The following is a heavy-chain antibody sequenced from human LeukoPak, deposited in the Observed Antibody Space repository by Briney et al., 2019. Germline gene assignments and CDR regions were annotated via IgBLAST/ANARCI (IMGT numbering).Heavy chain of an antibody. CDR2: IIPILGIA. J-gene: IGHJ4*02. CDR3: ARPSSGWYGVFDY. Sequence: SVKVSCKASGGTFSSYTISWVRQAPGQGLEWMGRIIPILGIANYAQKFQGRVTITTDESTSTAYMELSSLRSEDTAVYYCARPSSGWYGVFDYWGQGTLVTVSS. CDR1: GGTFSSYT. D-gene: IGHD6-19*01. V-gene: IGHV1-69*02.